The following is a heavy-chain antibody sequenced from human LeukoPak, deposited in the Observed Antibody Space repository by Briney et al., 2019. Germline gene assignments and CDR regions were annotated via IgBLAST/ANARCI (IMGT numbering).Heavy chain of an antibody. CDR2: INHSGST. CDR1: GGSFSGYY. Sequence: PSETLSLTCAVYGGSFSGYYWSWIRQPPGKGLEWIGEINHSGSTNYNPSLKSRVTISVDTSKNQFSLRLSSVTAADTAVYYCARDGSGYGYYFDYWGQGTLVTVSS. J-gene: IGHJ4*02. CDR3: ARDGSGYGYYFDY. V-gene: IGHV4-34*01. D-gene: IGHD3-22*01.